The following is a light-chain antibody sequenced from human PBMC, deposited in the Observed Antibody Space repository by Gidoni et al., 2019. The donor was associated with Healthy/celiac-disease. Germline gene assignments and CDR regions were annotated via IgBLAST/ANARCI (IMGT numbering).Light chain of an antibody. CDR3: QPSYSTPWT. CDR2: AAS. J-gene: IGKJ1*01. CDR1: QIISSY. V-gene: IGKV1-39*01. Sequence: DIQMTQSPSSLSASVGDRVTIPCRASQIISSYLNWYQQKPGKAPKLLIYAASSLQSGVPSRFSGSGSGTDFTLTISSLQPEDFATYYCQPSYSTPWTFGQGTKVEIK.